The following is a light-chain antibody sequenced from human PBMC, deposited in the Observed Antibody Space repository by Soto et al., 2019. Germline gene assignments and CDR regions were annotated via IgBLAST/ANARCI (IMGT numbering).Light chain of an antibody. CDR2: KAS. CDR3: QQYNSYSQT. V-gene: IGKV1-5*03. J-gene: IGKJ1*01. CDR1: QSVSGW. Sequence: DIQMTQSPSTLSASVGDTVTVTCRASQSVSGWLAWYQQKPGEAPKLLIYKASTLESAVPSRFSGSGSGTEFTLTISGLQPEDFATYYCQQYNSYSQTFGQGTKVDIK.